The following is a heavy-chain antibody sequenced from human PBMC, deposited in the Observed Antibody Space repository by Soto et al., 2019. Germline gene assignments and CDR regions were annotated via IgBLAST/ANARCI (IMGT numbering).Heavy chain of an antibody. CDR2: IYHSGST. Sequence: SETLSLTCAVSGCSISSSNWWSWVRQHPGKGLEGIGEIYHSGSTHYNPSLQRRVTISVDKSKNQFSLKPSSVTAADTAVYYCAGGKSWNYEKWFDPWGRGTLVTVSS. CDR1: GCSISSSNW. CDR3: AGGKSWNYEKWFDP. V-gene: IGHV4-4*02. J-gene: IGHJ5*02. D-gene: IGHD1-7*01.